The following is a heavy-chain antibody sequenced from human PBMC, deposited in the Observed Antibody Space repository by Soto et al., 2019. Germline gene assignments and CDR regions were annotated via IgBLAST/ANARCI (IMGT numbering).Heavy chain of an antibody. CDR1: GFTFSSYW. CDR2: INSDGSST. V-gene: IGHV3-74*01. Sequence: EVQLVESGGGLVQPGGSLRLSCAASGFTFSSYWMHWVRQAPGKGLVWVSRINSDGSSTSYADSVKGRFTISRDNAKNTFYLKMNSLRAEDTAVYYCARNYYYYYYMDVWGKGTTVPVSS. J-gene: IGHJ6*03. CDR3: ARNYYYYYYMDV.